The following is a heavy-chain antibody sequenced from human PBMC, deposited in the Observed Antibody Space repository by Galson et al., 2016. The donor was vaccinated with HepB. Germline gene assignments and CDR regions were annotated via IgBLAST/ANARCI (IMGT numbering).Heavy chain of an antibody. J-gene: IGHJ4*02. V-gene: IGHV3-23*01. Sequence: SLRLSCAASGFTFSNSAMNWVRQAPGKGLEWVSAISANDHYTYYTDSVKGRFTISRDDSKNTLYLQMNDVRAEDTAVYYCAKERSSYFDYWGQGTLVTVSS. CDR1: GFTFSNSA. CDR3: AKERSSYFDY. CDR2: ISANDHYT. D-gene: IGHD6-6*01.